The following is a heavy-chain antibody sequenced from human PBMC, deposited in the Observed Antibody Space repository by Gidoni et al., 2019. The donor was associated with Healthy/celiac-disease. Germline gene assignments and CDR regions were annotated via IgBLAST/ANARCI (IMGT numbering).Heavy chain of an antibody. Sequence: QVTLKESGPVLVKPTETLTLTSTVSGFSLSNARMGVSWIRQPPGTALEWLAHIFSNDEKSYSTSLKSRLTISKDTSKSQVVLTMTNMDPVDTATYYCARYDYGDFYYFDYWGQGTLVTVSS. CDR2: IFSNDEK. CDR1: GFSLSNARMG. J-gene: IGHJ4*02. V-gene: IGHV2-26*01. CDR3: ARYDYGDFYYFDY. D-gene: IGHD4-17*01.